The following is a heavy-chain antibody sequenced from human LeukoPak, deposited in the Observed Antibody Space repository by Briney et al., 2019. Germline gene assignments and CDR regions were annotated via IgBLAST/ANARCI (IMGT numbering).Heavy chain of an antibody. J-gene: IGHJ4*02. CDR1: GGSISSGGYY. D-gene: IGHD6-13*01. CDR3: ARDVIEREGSSWYPITY. CDR2: IYYSGST. Sequence: SETLSLTCTVSGGSISSGGYYWSWIRQHPGKGLEWIGYIYYSGSTYYNPSLKSRVTISVDTSKNQFSLKLSSVTAADTAVHYCARDVIEREGSSWYPITYWGQGTLVTVSS. V-gene: IGHV4-31*03.